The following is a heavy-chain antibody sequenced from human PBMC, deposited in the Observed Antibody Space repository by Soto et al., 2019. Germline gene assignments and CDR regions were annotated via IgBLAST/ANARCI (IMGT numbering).Heavy chain of an antibody. D-gene: IGHD2-8*02. Sequence: SETLSLTCTVSGGSISSGGYYWTWIRQHPGKGLEWIGEINHSGSTNYNPSLKSRVTISVDTSKNQFSLKLTSVTAADTAVYYCARDKITGLFDYWGQGALVTVSS. J-gene: IGHJ4*02. V-gene: IGHV4-39*07. CDR1: GGSISSGGYY. CDR2: INHSGST. CDR3: ARDKITGLFDY.